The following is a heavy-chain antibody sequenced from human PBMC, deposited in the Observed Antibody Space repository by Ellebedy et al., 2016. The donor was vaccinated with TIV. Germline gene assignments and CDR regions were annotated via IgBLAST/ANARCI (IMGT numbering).Heavy chain of an antibody. V-gene: IGHV3-7*01. Sequence: GGSLRLSXAASGLTFSGDWMSWMRQAPGKGLEWVANINGDGRAIQYEDSVEGRFTISRDNAKKSWFLQMNSLRVEDTAMYYCSRNLGHYMLSDWGQGSLVTVSS. CDR2: INGDGRAI. CDR3: SRNLGHYMLSD. J-gene: IGHJ4*02. D-gene: IGHD2-8*01. CDR1: GLTFSGDW.